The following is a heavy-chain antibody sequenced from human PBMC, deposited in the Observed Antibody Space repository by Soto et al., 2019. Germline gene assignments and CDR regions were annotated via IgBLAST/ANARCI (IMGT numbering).Heavy chain of an antibody. CDR1: GFSLANYP. J-gene: IGHJ1*01. CDR3: ATGTHTHVGWPHYFQP. Sequence: PGVSLRLSCVASGFSLANYPVHWDRQTPGKGLEWISYSSPRGDTIYYADSVEGRFTISRDNARNSLSLHMSSLRDEDSALYYCATGTHTHVGWPHYFQPWG. D-gene: IGHD6-19*01. CDR2: SSPRGDTI. V-gene: IGHV3-48*02.